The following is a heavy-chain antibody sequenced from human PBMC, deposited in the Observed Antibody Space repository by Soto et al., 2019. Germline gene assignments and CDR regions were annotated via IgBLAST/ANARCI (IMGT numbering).Heavy chain of an antibody. J-gene: IGHJ3*02. CDR2: IYSGGST. Sequence: GGSLRLSCAASGFTVSSNYMSWVRQAPGKGLEWVSVIYSGGSTYYADSVKGRFTISRDNSKNTLYLQMNSLRAEDTAVYYCAMETMVRGVIAAFDIWGQGTMVTVSS. V-gene: IGHV3-66*02. CDR1: GFTVSSNY. D-gene: IGHD3-10*01. CDR3: AMETMVRGVIAAFDI.